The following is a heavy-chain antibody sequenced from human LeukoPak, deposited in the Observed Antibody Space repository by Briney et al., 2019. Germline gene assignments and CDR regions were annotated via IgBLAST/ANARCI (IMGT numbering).Heavy chain of an antibody. CDR3: ARDGYNYGGREKNAAPDH. CDR1: GFSNSA. J-gene: IGHJ4*02. V-gene: IGHV3-21*01. D-gene: IGHD5-24*01. Sequence: GGSLRLSCAASGFSNSALNWVRQAPGQGLEWISTISNTGVATYYADSVKGRFTISRDNAKNSLYLQMNSLRAEDTAVYYCARDGYNYGGREKNAAPDHWGQGTLVTVSS. CDR2: ISNTGVAT.